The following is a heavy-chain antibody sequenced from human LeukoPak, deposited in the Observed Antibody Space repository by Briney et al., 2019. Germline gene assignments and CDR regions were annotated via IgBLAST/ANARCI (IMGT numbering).Heavy chain of an antibody. D-gene: IGHD6-13*01. CDR2: ISGASSVT. CDR1: GFTFSSCS. V-gene: IGHV3-48*02. J-gene: IGHJ4*02. Sequence: GGSLRLSCAASGFTFSSCSMNWVRQAPGKGLEWVSYISGASSVTYYADTVKGRFTISRDNAKNSLYLQMNNLRDEDTAVYYCAREHSSTWSYDYWGQGTLVIVTS. CDR3: AREHSSTWSYDY.